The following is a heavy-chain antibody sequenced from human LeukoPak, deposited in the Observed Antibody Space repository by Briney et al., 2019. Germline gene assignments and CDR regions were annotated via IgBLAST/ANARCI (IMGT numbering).Heavy chain of an antibody. CDR1: GFTFSSYA. D-gene: IGHD3-10*01. J-gene: IGHJ4*02. Sequence: GGSLRLSCAASGFTFSSYAMSWVRQAPGKGLQWVSAITGSGGGTYYADSVKGRFTISRDNSKNTQYLQMSSLRAEDTALHYCTTDPWTSGNYWGQGALVTVSS. CDR2: ITGSGGGT. V-gene: IGHV3-23*01. CDR3: TTDPWTSGNY.